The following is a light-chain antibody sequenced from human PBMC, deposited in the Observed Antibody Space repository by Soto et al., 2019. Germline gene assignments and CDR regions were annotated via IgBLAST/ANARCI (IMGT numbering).Light chain of an antibody. CDR1: NIGSKN. CDR2: RDS. CDR3: QSYDSSLSGYV. V-gene: IGLV3-9*01. Sequence: SYELTQPLSVSVALGQTARITCGGNNIGSKNVHWYQQKPGQAPVLVIYRDSNRPSGIPERFSGSNSGNTATLTISRAQAGDEADYYCQSYDSSLSGYVFGTGTKLTVL. J-gene: IGLJ1*01.